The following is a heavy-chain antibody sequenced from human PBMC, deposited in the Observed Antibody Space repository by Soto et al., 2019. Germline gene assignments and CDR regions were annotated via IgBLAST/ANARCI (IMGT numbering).Heavy chain of an antibody. V-gene: IGHV3-30*18. CDR3: AKDGIRDGSGRFLDY. Sequence: GGSLRLSCAASGFTFSSYGMHWVRQAPGKGLEWVAVISYDGSNKYYADSVKGRFTISRDNSKNTLYLQMNSLRAEDTAVYYCAKDGIRDGSGRFLDYWGQGTLVTVSS. J-gene: IGHJ4*02. D-gene: IGHD3-3*01. CDR2: ISYDGSNK. CDR1: GFTFSSYG.